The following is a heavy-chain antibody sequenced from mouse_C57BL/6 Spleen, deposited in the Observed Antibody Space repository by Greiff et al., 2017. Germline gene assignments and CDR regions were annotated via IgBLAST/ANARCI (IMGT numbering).Heavy chain of an antibody. Sequence: EVKLVESEGGLVQPGSSMKLSCTASGFTFSDYYMAWVRQVPEKGLEWVANINYDGSSTYYLDSLKSRFIISRDNAKNILYLQMSSLKSEDTATYYCAREDWDVYFDYWGQGTTLTVSS. CDR1: GFTFSDYY. CDR2: INYDGSST. V-gene: IGHV5-16*01. D-gene: IGHD4-1*01. CDR3: AREDWDVYFDY. J-gene: IGHJ2*01.